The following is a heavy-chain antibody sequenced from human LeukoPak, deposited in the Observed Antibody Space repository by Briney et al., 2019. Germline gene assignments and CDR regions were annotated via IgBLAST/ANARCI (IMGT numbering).Heavy chain of an antibody. CDR2: IKSKTDGGTT. J-gene: IGHJ4*02. D-gene: IGHD2-2*01. V-gene: IGHV3-15*01. CDR3: TTDIVVVPAATDY. CDR1: GFTFSSYA. Sequence: GGSLRLSCAASGFTFSSYAMSWVRQAPGKGLEWVGRIKSKTDGGTTDYAAPVKGRFTTSRDDSKNTLYLQMNSLKTEDTAVYYCTTDIVVVPAATDYWGQGTLVTVSS.